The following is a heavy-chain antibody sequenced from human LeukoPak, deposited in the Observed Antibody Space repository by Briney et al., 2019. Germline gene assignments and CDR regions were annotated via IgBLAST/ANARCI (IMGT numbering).Heavy chain of an antibody. CDR3: ARHGRRMVRGNYYFDY. CDR1: GYSISSGYH. CDR2: IYHSGNT. Sequence: SETLSLTCTVSGYSISSGYHWGWIRQPPGKGLEWIGCIYHSGNTYYNPSLKSRVTISVDTSKNQFSLKLTSVTAADTAVYYCARHGRRMVRGNYYFDYWGQGTLVSVSS. J-gene: IGHJ4*02. V-gene: IGHV4-38-2*02. D-gene: IGHD3-10*01.